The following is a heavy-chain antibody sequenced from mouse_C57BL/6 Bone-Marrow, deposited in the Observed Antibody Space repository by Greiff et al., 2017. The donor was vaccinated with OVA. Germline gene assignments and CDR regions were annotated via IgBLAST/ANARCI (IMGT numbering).Heavy chain of an antibody. Sequence: EVKLMESGGGLVQPGGSLKLSCAASGFTFSDYGMAWVRQAPRKGPEWVAFISNLAYSIYYADTVTGRFTISRENAKNTLYLEMSSLRSEDTAMYYCARLNWDGSYAMDYWGQGTSVTVSS. V-gene: IGHV5-15*01. CDR3: ARLNWDGSYAMDY. CDR1: GFTFSDYG. J-gene: IGHJ4*01. D-gene: IGHD4-1*02. CDR2: ISNLAYSI.